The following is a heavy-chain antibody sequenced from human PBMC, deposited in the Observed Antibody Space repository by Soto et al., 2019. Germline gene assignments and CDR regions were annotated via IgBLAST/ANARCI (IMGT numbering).Heavy chain of an antibody. D-gene: IGHD3-22*01. CDR1: GYTFTSYY. Sequence: ASVKVSCKASGYTFTSYYMHWVRQAPGQGLEWMGIINPSGGSTSYAQKFQGRVTMTRDTSTSTAYMELSRLRSDDTAVYYCARGGPPRYYYDSSGYWDLDAFDIWGQGTMVTVSS. J-gene: IGHJ3*02. V-gene: IGHV1-46*01. CDR3: ARGGPPRYYYDSSGYWDLDAFDI. CDR2: INPSGGST.